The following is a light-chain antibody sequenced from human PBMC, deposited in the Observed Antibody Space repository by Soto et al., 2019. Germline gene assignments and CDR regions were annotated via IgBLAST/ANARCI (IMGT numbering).Light chain of an antibody. V-gene: IGLV2-14*01. CDR2: DVS. Sequence: QSALTQPASVSGSPGQSITISCNGTSSDVGGYSYVSWFQQHPGKVPKLMIYDVSNRPSGVSNRFSGSKSGNTASLTISGLQAEDEADYYCSSYTGNNNYVFGSGTKLTVL. J-gene: IGLJ1*01. CDR1: SSDVGGYSY. CDR3: SSYTGNNNYV.